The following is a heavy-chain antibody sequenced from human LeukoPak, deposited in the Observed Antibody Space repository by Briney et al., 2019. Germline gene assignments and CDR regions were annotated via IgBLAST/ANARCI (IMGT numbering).Heavy chain of an antibody. CDR1: GFTFSSYG. Sequence: GGSLRLSCAASGFTFSSYGMHWVRQAPGKGLEWVAVISYDGSNKYYADSVKGRFTISRDNSKNTLYLQVNSLRAEDTAVYYCARVSVFGDFLNYWGQGTLVTVSS. CDR3: ARVSVFGDFLNY. J-gene: IGHJ4*02. V-gene: IGHV3-30*03. D-gene: IGHD4-17*01. CDR2: ISYDGSNK.